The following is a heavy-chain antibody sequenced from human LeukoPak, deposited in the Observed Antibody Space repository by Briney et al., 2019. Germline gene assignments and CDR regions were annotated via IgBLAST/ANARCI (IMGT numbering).Heavy chain of an antibody. Sequence: GGSLRLSCAASGFAFSSYHLNWVRQAPEKRLEWLSSITSSGTFIYYADSVRGRFTISRDNAKNSLYLHMNSLRAEDTAVYYCARAFDILTGDLDYWGQGTLVTVSS. CDR2: ITSSGTFI. V-gene: IGHV3-21*01. CDR3: ARAFDILTGDLDY. CDR1: GFAFSSYH. J-gene: IGHJ4*02. D-gene: IGHD3-9*01.